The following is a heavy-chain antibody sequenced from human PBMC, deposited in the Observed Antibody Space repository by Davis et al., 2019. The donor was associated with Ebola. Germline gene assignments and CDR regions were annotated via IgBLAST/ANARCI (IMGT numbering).Heavy chain of an antibody. CDR1: GFTFSDYY. V-gene: IGHV3-11*05. CDR2: FSSSSSYT. Sequence: GGSLRLSCAASGFTFSDYYMSWIRQAPGKGLEWVSYFSSSSSYTNNADSLKGRFAISRDNAKNSLYLQINSLGAEDTAVYYCARERVSCSGGSCYYSGLDVWGQGTTVTVSS. CDR3: ARERVSCSGGSCYYSGLDV. J-gene: IGHJ6*02. D-gene: IGHD2-15*01.